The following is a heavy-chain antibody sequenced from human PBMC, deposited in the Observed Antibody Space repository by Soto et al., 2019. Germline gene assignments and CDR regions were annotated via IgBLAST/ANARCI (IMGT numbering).Heavy chain of an antibody. CDR2: IYSGGVT. V-gene: IGHV3-53*01. J-gene: IGHJ6*02. CDR3: ARDPSTTGYYGLDV. Sequence: PGGSLRLSCAASGFTVKNYQMNWVRQAPGKGLEWVSVIYSGGVTFYPDSVKGRFTTIRDTSKNTVYLQMNSLRADDTAIYYCARDPSTTGYYGLDVWGQGTTVTVSS. CDR1: GFTVKNYQ.